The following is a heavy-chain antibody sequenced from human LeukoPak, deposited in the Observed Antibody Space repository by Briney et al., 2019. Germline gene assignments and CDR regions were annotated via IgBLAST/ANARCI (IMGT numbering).Heavy chain of an antibody. D-gene: IGHD5-24*01. J-gene: IGHJ4*02. Sequence: PGESLQSTCKGTGYTFTSYWFGWVRQMPGKGLEWMGIIYPGDSVTRYSPSFQGQVTISADKSISTAYLQWSSLKASDTAMYYCARRGDGYNLNLDYWGRGTLVTVSS. CDR1: GYTFTSYW. CDR2: IYPGDSVT. CDR3: ARRGDGYNLNLDY. V-gene: IGHV5-51*01.